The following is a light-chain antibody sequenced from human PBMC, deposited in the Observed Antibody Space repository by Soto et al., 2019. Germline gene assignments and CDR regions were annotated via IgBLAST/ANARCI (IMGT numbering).Light chain of an antibody. CDR2: DVT. Sequence: QSVLTQPASVSGSPGQSITISCTGTSSDVGGYFHVSWYQQHPPKAPKLIIYDVTDLPSGISNRFSGSKSGNTASLTISGLQPEDEADYYCISYTSSTIPVLVGGGTKLTVL. J-gene: IGLJ2*01. V-gene: IGLV2-14*03. CDR3: ISYTSSTIPVL. CDR1: SSDVGGYFH.